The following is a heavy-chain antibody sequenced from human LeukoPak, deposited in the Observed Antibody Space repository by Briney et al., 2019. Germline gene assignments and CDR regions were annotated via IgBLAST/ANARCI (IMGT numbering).Heavy chain of an antibody. J-gene: IGHJ6*02. CDR1: GGSISSSSYY. D-gene: IGHD4-17*01. CDR2: IYYSGST. Sequence: SETLSLTCTVSGGSISSSSYYWGWIRQPPGKGLEWIGSIYYSGSTYYNPSLKSRVTISVDTSKNQFSLKLSSVTAADTAVYYCARDGDPDYGDGMDVWGQGTTVTVSS. CDR3: ARDGDPDYGDGMDV. V-gene: IGHV4-39*07.